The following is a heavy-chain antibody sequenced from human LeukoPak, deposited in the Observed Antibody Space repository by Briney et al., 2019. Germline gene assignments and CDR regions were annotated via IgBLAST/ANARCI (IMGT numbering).Heavy chain of an antibody. V-gene: IGHV3-23*01. J-gene: IGHJ4*02. CDR2: ISDTGGST. CDR3: AKDSWYTSGWFDY. D-gene: IGHD6-19*01. Sequence: PGRSLRLSCAASGFTFTCYAMSWVRQAPGKGLEWVSTISDTGGSTDYADSVKGRFTISRDNSKSTLYLQMNSLRAEDTAVYYCAKDSWYTSGWFDYWGQGTLVTVSS. CDR1: GFTFTCYA.